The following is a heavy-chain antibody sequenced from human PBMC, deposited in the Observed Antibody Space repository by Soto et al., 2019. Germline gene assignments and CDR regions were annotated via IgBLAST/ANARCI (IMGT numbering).Heavy chain of an antibody. CDR1: GFSFSSYA. V-gene: IGHV3-23*01. Sequence: GGSLRLSCAASGFSFSSYAMSGVRQAPGKGLEWVSGISESGGSTYYGDSVKGRFTISRDNSKNTLYLQMNSLRAEDTAVYYCAKEGYSGYDYYFDYWGQGTLVTVSS. CDR3: AKEGYSGYDYYFDY. CDR2: ISESGGST. J-gene: IGHJ4*02. D-gene: IGHD5-12*01.